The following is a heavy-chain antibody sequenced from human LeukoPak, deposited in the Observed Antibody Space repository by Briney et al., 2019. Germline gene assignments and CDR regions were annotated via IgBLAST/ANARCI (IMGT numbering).Heavy chain of an antibody. CDR1: GLIVSSDY. J-gene: IGHJ4*02. CDR2: IYGGGAT. V-gene: IGHV3-53*01. CDR3: VRLLPASRHYFDY. D-gene: IGHD6-6*01. Sequence: PGGSLRVSCAASGLIVSSDYLAWVRQAPGKGLEWISVIYGGGATYYADSARGRFTISRDNSKNELFLQMNSLRVEDTAVYHCVRLLPASRHYFDYWGQGTLVTVSS.